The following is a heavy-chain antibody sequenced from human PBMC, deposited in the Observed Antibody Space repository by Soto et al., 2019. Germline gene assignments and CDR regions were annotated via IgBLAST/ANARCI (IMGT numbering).Heavy chain of an antibody. V-gene: IGHV3-30*03. CDR3: APLTPGY. CDR1: GFTFSSYG. CDR2: ISYDGSNK. J-gene: IGHJ4*02. Sequence: LRLSCAASGFTFSSYGMHWVRQAPGKGLEWVAVISYDGSNKYYADSVKGRFTISRDNSKNTLYLQMNSLRAEDTAVYYCAPLTPGYWGQGILVTVS. D-gene: IGHD7-27*01.